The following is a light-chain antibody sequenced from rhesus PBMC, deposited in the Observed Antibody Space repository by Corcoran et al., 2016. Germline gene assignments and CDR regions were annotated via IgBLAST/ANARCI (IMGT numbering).Light chain of an antibody. V-gene: IGKV1-69*01. J-gene: IGKJ4*01. Sequence: DIQMTQSPSSLSASVGDRVTITCRASQGISNWLAWYQQKPGKAPKLLIYRASNLETGVPSRFRGDGSETDFTLTVRSLQPENSAKYYCQQHDTSPPTFEGGTKVEIE. CDR2: RAS. CDR1: QGISNW. CDR3: QQHDTSPPT.